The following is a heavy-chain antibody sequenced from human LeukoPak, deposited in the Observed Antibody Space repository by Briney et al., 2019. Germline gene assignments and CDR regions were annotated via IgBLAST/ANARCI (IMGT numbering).Heavy chain of an antibody. CDR3: ARAPNNYDFWSGYYGYYYYYGMDV. V-gene: IGHV1-46*01. CDR1: GYTFTSYY. Sequence: ASVKVSCKASGYTFTSYYMHWVRQAPGQGLKWMGIINPSGGSTSYAQKFQGRVTMTRNTSISTAYMELSSLRSEDTAVYYCARAPNNYDFWSGYYGYYYYYGMDVWGQGTTVTVSS. D-gene: IGHD3-3*01. J-gene: IGHJ6*02. CDR2: INPSGGST.